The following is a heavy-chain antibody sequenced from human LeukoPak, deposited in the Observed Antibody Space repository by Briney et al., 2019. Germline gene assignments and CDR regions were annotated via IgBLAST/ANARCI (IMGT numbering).Heavy chain of an antibody. V-gene: IGHV3-7*03. D-gene: IGHD3-22*01. CDR3: ARESDYYDSSGYYQSYYFYYYMDV. CDR2: IKQDGSEK. Sequence: GGSLRLSCAASGFTFSSYWMSWVRQAPGKGLEWVANIKQDGSEKYYVDSVKGRFTISRDNAKNSLYLQMNSLRAEDTAVYYCARESDYYDSSGYYQSYYFYYYMDVWGKGTTVTVSS. J-gene: IGHJ6*03. CDR1: GFTFSSYW.